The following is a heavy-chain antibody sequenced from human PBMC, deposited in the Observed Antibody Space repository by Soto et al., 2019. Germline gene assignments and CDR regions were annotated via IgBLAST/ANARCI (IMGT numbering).Heavy chain of an antibody. D-gene: IGHD2-21*01. Sequence: EVQLVESGGGLVQPGESLRLSRAASGLTFRSYWMHWVRQAPGKGLVWVSRINTDGSVAMYVDSVKGRFTISRDNANNTLYLHMTSMRAEDTAVYYCVRDMQLWRLDTWGPGTLVTVSS. CDR2: INTDGSVA. V-gene: IGHV3-74*03. CDR3: VRDMQLWRLDT. J-gene: IGHJ5*02. CDR1: GLTFRSYW.